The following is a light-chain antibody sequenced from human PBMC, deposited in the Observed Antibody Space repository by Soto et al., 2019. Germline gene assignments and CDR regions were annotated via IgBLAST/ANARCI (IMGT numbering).Light chain of an antibody. CDR3: QQTYTIPIT. CDR2: AAS. J-gene: IGKJ5*01. CDR1: QSISYY. Sequence: EIQMTESPSSLSAPGLERLTITCRASQSISYYLNWYQQKPGKAPKLLIYAASSLQSGVPSRFSGSGSGTDFTLTISSLQPEDSAAYFCQQTYTIPITFGQGTRLEIK. V-gene: IGKV1-39*01.